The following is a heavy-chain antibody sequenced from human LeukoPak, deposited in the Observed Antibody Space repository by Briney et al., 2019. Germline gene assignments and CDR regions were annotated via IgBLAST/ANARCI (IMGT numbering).Heavy chain of an antibody. CDR2: ISNGGTNT. J-gene: IGHJ2*01. V-gene: IGHV3-23*01. CDR3: AKQIVVFWYFDL. Sequence: GALRLSCAASGFTFSNYGMTWVRQAPGRGLEWVSGISNGGTNTYYTDSVKGRFTISRDNSKNTLYLQMNSLRAEDTAVYYCAKQIVVFWYFDLWGRGTLVTVSS. D-gene: IGHD3-22*01. CDR1: GFTFSNYG.